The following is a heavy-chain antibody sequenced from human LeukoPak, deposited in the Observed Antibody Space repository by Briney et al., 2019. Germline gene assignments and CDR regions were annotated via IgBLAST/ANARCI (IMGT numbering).Heavy chain of an antibody. D-gene: IGHD2-2*01. CDR1: GYTFTSYG. CDR3: ARRVGYCSSTSCFNLYYYYYYMDV. Sequence: ASVKVSCKASGYTFTSYGISWVRQAPGQGLEWMGWISAYNGNTNYAQKLQGRVTMTTDTSTSTAYMELRSLRSDDTAVYYYARRVGYCSSTSCFNLYYYYYYMDVWGKGTTVTVSS. J-gene: IGHJ6*03. CDR2: ISAYNGNT. V-gene: IGHV1-18*01.